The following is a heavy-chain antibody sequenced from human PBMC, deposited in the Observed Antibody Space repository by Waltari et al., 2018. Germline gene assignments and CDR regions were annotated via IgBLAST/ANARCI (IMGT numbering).Heavy chain of an antibody. CDR1: GFTFSSYS. Sequence: EVQLVESGGGLVQPGGSLRLSCAASGFTFSSYSMNWVRQAPGKGLEWVSYISSSRSTIYYADSVKGRFTISRDNSKNSLYLQMNSLRAEDTAVYYCARASSGHGGAFDIWGQGTMVTVSS. CDR3: ARASSGHGGAFDI. V-gene: IGHV3-48*01. D-gene: IGHD6-19*01. CDR2: ISSSRSTI. J-gene: IGHJ3*02.